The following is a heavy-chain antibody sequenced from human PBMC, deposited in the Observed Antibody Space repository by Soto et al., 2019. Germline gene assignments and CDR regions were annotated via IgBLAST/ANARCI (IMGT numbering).Heavy chain of an antibody. CDR3: ARDSHYSSGWYAVPIFFDY. CDR2: ISSSSSTI. Sequence: EVQLVESGGGLVQPGGSLRLSCAASGFTFSSYSMNWVRQAPGKGLEGVSYISSSSSTIYYADSVKGRFTISRDNAKNSLYLQMNSLRDEDTAVYYCARDSHYSSGWYAVPIFFDYWGQGTLVTVSS. CDR1: GFTFSSYS. V-gene: IGHV3-48*02. D-gene: IGHD6-19*01. J-gene: IGHJ4*02.